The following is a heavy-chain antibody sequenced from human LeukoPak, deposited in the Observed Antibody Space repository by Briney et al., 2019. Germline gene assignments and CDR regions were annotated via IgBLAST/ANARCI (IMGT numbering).Heavy chain of an antibody. V-gene: IGHV3-23*01. CDR1: GFTFSSYG. J-gene: IGHJ4*02. CDR3: ARVGVFGGSWYFDY. D-gene: IGHD6-13*01. CDR2: ISGSGGST. Sequence: GGSLRLSCAASGFTFSSYGMSWVRQAPGKGLEWVSAISGSGGSTYYADSVKGRFTISRDNAKKSLYLQMSSLRAEDTAVYYCARVGVFGGSWYFDYWGQGTLVTVSS.